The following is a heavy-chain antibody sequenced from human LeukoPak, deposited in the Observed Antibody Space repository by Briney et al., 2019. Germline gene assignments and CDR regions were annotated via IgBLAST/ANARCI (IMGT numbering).Heavy chain of an antibody. V-gene: IGHV4-30-4*01. J-gene: IGHJ4*02. CDR1: GGSISSGDYY. CDR2: IYYSGST. CDR3: ARDRIVVAGLFDY. D-gene: IGHD6-19*01. Sequence: SETLSLTCTVSGGSISSGDYYWSWIRQPPGKGLEWIGYIYYSGSTYYNPSLKSRVTISVDTSKNQFSLKLSSVTAADTAVYYCARDRIVVAGLFDYWGQGTLVTVSS.